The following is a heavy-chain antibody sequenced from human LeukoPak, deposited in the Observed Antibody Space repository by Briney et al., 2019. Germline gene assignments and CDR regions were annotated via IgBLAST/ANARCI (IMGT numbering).Heavy chain of an antibody. J-gene: IGHJ4*02. CDR1: GGTFNTYA. CDR3: ARNWGLQYPPHYFFDY. V-gene: IGHV1-69*06. Sequence: SVKVSFKVSGGTFNTYAISWVRQAPGQGLEWMGGIIPVFGTPDYAQKFQDRVTITADRSTKTVYMELSSLQAEDTAFYYCARNWGLQYPPHYFFDYWGQGTLVTVSS. CDR2: IIPVFGTP. D-gene: IGHD3-16*01.